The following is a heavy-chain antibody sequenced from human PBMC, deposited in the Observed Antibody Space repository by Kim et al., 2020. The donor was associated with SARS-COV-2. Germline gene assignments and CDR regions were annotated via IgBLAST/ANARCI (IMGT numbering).Heavy chain of an antibody. D-gene: IGHD6-13*01. CDR1: GFTFSNHA. CDR2: IGYNGDST. Sequence: GGSLRLSCVASGFTFSNHAMHWVRQAPGKGLQYVSAIGYNGDSTFYASSVKGRFTISRDNSKNTLYLQMGGLRPEDMALYYCARAYSSGWYTAFDVWG. V-gene: IGHV3-64*01. CDR3: ARAYSSGWYTAFDV. J-gene: IGHJ3*01.